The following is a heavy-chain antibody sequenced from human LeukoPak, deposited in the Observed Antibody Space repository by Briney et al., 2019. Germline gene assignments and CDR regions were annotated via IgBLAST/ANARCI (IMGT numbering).Heavy chain of an antibody. CDR1: GYTFTGYY. Sequence: ASVKVSCKASGYTFTGYYMHWVRQAPGQGLEWMGWINPNSGGTNYAQKFQGRVTMTRDTSISTAYMELSRLRSDDTAVYYCARPLGYCSSARCPQPWFDPWGQGTLVTVSS. D-gene: IGHD2-2*01. J-gene: IGHJ5*02. CDR2: INPNSGGT. CDR3: ARPLGYCSSARCPQPWFDP. V-gene: IGHV1-2*02.